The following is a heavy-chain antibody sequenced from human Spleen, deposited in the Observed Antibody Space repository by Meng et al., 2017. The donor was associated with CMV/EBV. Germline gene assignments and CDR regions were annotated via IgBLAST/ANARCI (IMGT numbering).Heavy chain of an antibody. D-gene: IGHD5-18*01. CDR2: IRSKANSYAT. CDR3: TTREYSYGSSAFDY. Sequence: SGFTFSGSAMHWVRQASGKGLEWVGRIRSKANSYATAYAASVKGRFTISRDDSKNTAYLQMNSLKTEDTAVYYCTTREYSYGSSAFDYWGQGTLVTVSS. J-gene: IGHJ4*02. V-gene: IGHV3-73*01. CDR1: GFTFSGSA.